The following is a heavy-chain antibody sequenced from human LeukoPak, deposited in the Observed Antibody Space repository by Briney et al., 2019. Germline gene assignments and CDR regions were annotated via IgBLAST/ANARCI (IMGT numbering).Heavy chain of an antibody. CDR2: IYHNGNT. CDR1: GGSISSGGYS. J-gene: IGHJ4*02. Sequence: KPSETLSLTCAVSGGSISSGGYSWSWIRQPPGKGLEWIGYIYHNGNTYYSPSLKSRVTMSVDRSKNQLSLKLSSVTAADTAMYYCASGGYSYGFDYWGQGTLVTVSS. CDR3: ASGGYSYGFDY. V-gene: IGHV4-30-2*01. D-gene: IGHD5-18*01.